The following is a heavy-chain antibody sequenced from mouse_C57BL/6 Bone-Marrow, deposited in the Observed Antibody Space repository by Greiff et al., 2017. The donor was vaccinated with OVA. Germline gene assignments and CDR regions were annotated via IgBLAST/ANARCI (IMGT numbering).Heavy chain of an antibody. CDR2: IDPSDSYT. J-gene: IGHJ2*01. V-gene: IGHV1-69*01. CDR3: ARSELAFDY. Sequence: QVQLQQSGAELVMPGASVKLSCKASGYTFTSYWMHWVKQRPGQGLEWIGEIDPSDSYTNYNQNLKGKSTFTVDKSSSTAYMQLSSLTSEDSAVYYCARSELAFDYWGQGTTLTVSS. CDR1: GYTFTSYW.